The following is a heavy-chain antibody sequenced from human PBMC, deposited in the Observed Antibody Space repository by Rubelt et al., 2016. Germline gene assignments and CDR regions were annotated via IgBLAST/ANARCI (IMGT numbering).Heavy chain of an antibody. CDR2: ISYSGST. V-gene: IGHV4-39*01. D-gene: IGHD4-17*01. J-gene: IGHJ2*01. Sequence: QLQLQESGPGLVKPSETLSLTCTVSGGSISSGAFYWGWIRQPPGKGLEWIVSISYSGSTYYNPSLKSRVTLSVDTSKDQCPLTMGSVTAADTAVYYCARHLPHGGYTRHFDPWGRGTLVTVSS. CDR3: ARHLPHGGYTRHFDP. CDR1: GGSISSGAFY.